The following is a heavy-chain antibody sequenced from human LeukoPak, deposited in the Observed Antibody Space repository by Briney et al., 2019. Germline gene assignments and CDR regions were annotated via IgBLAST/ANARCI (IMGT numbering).Heavy chain of an antibody. CDR2: ISYDGNNK. V-gene: IGHV3-30-3*01. CDR1: GFSFSVCA. CDR3: VRGVTIYDSSGYFDY. D-gene: IGHD3-22*01. Sequence: PGGSLRLSCAASGFSFSVCAMHGVRQAPGKGLEWVATISYDGNNKHYTDSVEGRFTISRDNSKNTLYLQMNTLRVEDTAMYYCVRGVTIYDSSGYFDYWGQGTLVTVSS. J-gene: IGHJ4*02.